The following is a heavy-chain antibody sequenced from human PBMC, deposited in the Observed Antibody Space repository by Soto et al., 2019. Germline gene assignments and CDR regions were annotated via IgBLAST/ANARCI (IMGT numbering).Heavy chain of an antibody. CDR1: GFIFSRHG. V-gene: IGHV3-30*18. CDR3: AKDRGSYDIWSGTQRYYAMDV. J-gene: IGHJ6*02. Sequence: QGQLVESGGGVVQPGTSLRLSCAASGFIFSRHGMHWVRQAPGKGLEWVAFTSYDGSNIYYADSVKGRFTISRDNPKNTLFLQMNSLRPNDTALYFCAKDRGSYDIWSGTQRYYAMDVWGQGATVTVSS. CDR2: TSYDGSNI. D-gene: IGHD3-3*01.